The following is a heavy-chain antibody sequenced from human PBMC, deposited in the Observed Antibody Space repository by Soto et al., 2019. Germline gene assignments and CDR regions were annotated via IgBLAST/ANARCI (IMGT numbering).Heavy chain of an antibody. D-gene: IGHD3-3*01. Sequence: ASVKVSCKASGYTFTSYGISWVRQAPGQGLEWMGWISAYNGNTNYAQKLQGRVTMTTDTSTSTAYMELRSLRSDDTAVYYCASSGADWSGYSPAKNYYGMDVWGQGTTVTVSS. CDR2: ISAYNGNT. J-gene: IGHJ6*02. CDR3: ASSGADWSGYSPAKNYYGMDV. CDR1: GYTFTSYG. V-gene: IGHV1-18*01.